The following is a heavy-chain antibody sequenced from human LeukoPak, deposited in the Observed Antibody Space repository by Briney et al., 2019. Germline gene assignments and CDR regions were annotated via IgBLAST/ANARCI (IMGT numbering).Heavy chain of an antibody. CDR3: ARESKQWLAVGWSDP. D-gene: IGHD6-19*01. CDR1: GYTFTSYG. V-gene: IGHV1-18*01. J-gene: IGHJ5*02. Sequence: GASVKVSCKASGYTFTSYGISWVRQAPGQGLEWMGWISAYNGNTNYAQKLQGRVTMTTDTSTSTAYMELRSLRSDDTAVYYCARESKQWLAVGWSDPWGQGTLVTVSS. CDR2: ISAYNGNT.